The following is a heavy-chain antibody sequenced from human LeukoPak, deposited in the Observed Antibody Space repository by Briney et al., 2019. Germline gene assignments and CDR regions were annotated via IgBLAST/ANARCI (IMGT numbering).Heavy chain of an antibody. CDR2: IYSGGST. J-gene: IGHJ4*02. CDR3: ARDFTGHFDY. V-gene: IGHV3-53*01. D-gene: IGHD1-14*01. Sequence: PGGSLRLSCAASGFTVSSNYMSWVRQAPGKGLEWVSVIYSGGSTYYADSVKGRFTISRDDSKNTLYLQMNSLRAEDTAVYYCARDFTGHFDYWGQGTLVTVSS. CDR1: GFTVSSNY.